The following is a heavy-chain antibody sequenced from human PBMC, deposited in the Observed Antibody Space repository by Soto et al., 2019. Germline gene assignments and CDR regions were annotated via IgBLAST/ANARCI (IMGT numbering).Heavy chain of an antibody. V-gene: IGHV4-39*01. Sequence: SETLSLTCTVSGGSISSSSYYWGWIRQPPGKGLEWIGNIYYSGSTNYNPSLKSRVTISVDTSKNQFSLKLSSVTAADTAVYYCARGRAIFVVVPAAIANMDVWGKGTTVTVSS. CDR1: GGSISSSSYY. CDR3: ARGRAIFVVVPAAIANMDV. CDR2: IYYSGST. J-gene: IGHJ6*03. D-gene: IGHD2-2*01.